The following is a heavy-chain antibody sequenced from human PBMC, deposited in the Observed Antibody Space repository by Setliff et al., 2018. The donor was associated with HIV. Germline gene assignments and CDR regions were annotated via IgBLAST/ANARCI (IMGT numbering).Heavy chain of an antibody. CDR3: ARDLGYSSSSGWFDP. CDR1: GFTFTGYY. Sequence: GASVKVSCKASGFTFTGYYIHWVRQAPGQGLEWMGWITPNSGGKNYAQKFQGRVTMTRDTSISTAYMELSRLRSDDTAVYYCARDLGYSSSSGWFDPWGQGTLVTVSS. D-gene: IGHD6-6*01. CDR2: ITPNSGGK. V-gene: IGHV1-2*02. J-gene: IGHJ5*02.